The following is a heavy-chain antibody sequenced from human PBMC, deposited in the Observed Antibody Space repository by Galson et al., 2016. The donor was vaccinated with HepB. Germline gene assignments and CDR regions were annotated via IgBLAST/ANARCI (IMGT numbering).Heavy chain of an antibody. Sequence: SVKVSCKVSGDTFTGYYMHWVRQAPGQGLEWMGWMNPNTGGTDCAQEFRGRVAMTGDTSISTAYMELTRLASDDTALYYCARDFNPCSDDICYVAFDIWGQGTMVTVSS. CDR3: ARDFNPCSDDICYVAFDI. D-gene: IGHD2-15*01. CDR2: MNPNTGGT. V-gene: IGHV1-2*02. CDR1: GDTFTGYY. J-gene: IGHJ3*02.